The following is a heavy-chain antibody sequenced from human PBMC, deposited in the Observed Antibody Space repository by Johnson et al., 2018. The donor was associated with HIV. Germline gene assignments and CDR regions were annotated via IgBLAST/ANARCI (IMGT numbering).Heavy chain of an antibody. J-gene: IGHJ3*02. V-gene: IGHV3-30*02. CDR1: GFTFSSYG. CDR2: IRYDGNTE. D-gene: IGHD2-15*01. CDR3: AKGQVARGAFDI. Sequence: QVQLVESGGGVVQPGGSLRLSCAASGFTFSSYGMHWVRQAPGKGLEWVAFIRYDGNTEYYADSVKGRFTISRDNSKNTLYLQMNSLRVEDTAVYYCAKGQVARGAFDIWGQGTMVTVSS.